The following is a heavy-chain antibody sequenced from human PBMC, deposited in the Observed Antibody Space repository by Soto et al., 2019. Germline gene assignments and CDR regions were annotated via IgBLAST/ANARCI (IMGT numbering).Heavy chain of an antibody. V-gene: IGHV3-11*04. D-gene: IGHD6-6*01. Sequence: GGFLLLSYSSSGFPFSDYYMSWIRQGPGKGLEWVSYISSSGSTIYYADSVKGRFTISRDNAKNSLYLQMNSLRDEDTAVYYCARELGSSYHYYGMDVWGQGNTVNVS. CDR1: GFPFSDYY. CDR3: ARELGSSYHYYGMDV. J-gene: IGHJ6*02. CDR2: ISSSGSTI.